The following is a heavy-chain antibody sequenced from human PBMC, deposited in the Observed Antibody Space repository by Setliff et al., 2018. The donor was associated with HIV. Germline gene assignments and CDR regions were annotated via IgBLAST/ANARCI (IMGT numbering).Heavy chain of an antibody. CDR3: ARGRASYNVLVY. CDR1: GYTFTSHY. J-gene: IGHJ4*02. Sequence: ASVKVSCKASGYTFTSHYIHWVRQAPGQGLEWMGWINVNNDATNYAQKFQGRVSMTRDTSISTAYMELRSLTSDDTAVYYCARGRASYNVLVYWGQGSLVTVSS. V-gene: IGHV1-2*02. D-gene: IGHD1-1*01. CDR2: INVNNDAT.